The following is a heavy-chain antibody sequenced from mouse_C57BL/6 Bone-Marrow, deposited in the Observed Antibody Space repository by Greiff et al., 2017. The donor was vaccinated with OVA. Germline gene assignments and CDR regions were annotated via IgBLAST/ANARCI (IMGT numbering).Heavy chain of an antibody. V-gene: IGHV1-69*01. D-gene: IGHD3-3*01. CDR3: ARLRDGDY. CDR2: IDPYDSYP. CDR1: GYTFTSYW. Sequence: QVQLQQPGAELVMPGASVKLSCKASGYTFTSYWMHWVKQRPGQGLEWIGEIDPYDSYPNYNQKFKGKSTLTVDQSSSTAYSQLSSLTSADSAVYCCARLRDGDYWGQGTTLTVSS. J-gene: IGHJ2*01.